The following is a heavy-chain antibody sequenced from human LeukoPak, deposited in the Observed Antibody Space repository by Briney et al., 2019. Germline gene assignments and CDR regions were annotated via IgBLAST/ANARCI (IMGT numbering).Heavy chain of an antibody. CDR3: ARRYCSGGSCGYFDL. CDR1: GFTFSSYA. J-gene: IGHJ2*01. V-gene: IGHV4-59*08. D-gene: IGHD2-15*01. Sequence: GSLRLSCAASGFTFSSYAMSWIRQPPGKGLEWIGYIYCSGSTNYNPSLKSRVTISVDTSKNQFSLKLSPVTAADTAVYYCARRYCSGGSCGYFDLWGRGTLVTVSS. CDR2: IYCSGST.